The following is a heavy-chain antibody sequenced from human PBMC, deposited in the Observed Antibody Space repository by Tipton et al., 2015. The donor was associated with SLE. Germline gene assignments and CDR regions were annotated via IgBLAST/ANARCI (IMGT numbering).Heavy chain of an antibody. V-gene: IGHV4-30-2*01. CDR3: ATSLTATYDY. CDR2: ILQSGST. D-gene: IGHD5-18*01. Sequence: TLSLTCAVSGGPISSAGYSWSWIRQPPGKGLEWIGYILQSGSTYYNPSLKSRVTISVDKPKSQFSLRLSSVTAADTAVYYCATSLTATYDYWGQGVLVTVSS. CDR1: GGPISSAGYS. J-gene: IGHJ4*02.